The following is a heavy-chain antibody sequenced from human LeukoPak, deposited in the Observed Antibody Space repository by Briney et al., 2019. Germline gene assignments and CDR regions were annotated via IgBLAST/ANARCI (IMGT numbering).Heavy chain of an antibody. V-gene: IGHV3-74*01. J-gene: IGHJ4*02. CDR1: GFTFSSYW. D-gene: IGHD6-19*01. CDR3: ARFGHRRGWYMFDY. CDR2: INSDGSST. Sequence: GGSLRLSCAASGFTFSSYWMHWVRQAPGKGLVWVSRINSDGSSTSYADSVKGRFTISRDNAKNTLYLQMNSLRAEDTAVYYCARFGHRRGWYMFDYWGQGTLVTVSS.